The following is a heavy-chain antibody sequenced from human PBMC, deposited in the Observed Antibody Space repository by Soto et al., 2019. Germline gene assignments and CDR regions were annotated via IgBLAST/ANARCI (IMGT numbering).Heavy chain of an antibody. J-gene: IGHJ6*03. V-gene: IGHV3-21*01. D-gene: IGHD3-10*01. CDR1: GFTFSSYS. Sequence: EVQLVESGGGLVKPGGSLRLSCAASGFTFSSYSMNWVRQAPGKGLEWVSSISSSSSYIYYADSVKGRFTISRDNAKNSLDQQMNSLRAEDTAVYYCARDWYYYGSGSYLRPYYMDVWGKGTTVTVSS. CDR3: ARDWYYYGSGSYLRPYYMDV. CDR2: ISSSSSYI.